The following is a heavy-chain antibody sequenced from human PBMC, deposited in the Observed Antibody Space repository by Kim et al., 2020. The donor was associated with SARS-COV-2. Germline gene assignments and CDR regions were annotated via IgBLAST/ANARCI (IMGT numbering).Heavy chain of an antibody. CDR1: GGSISSGGYY. Sequence: SETLSLTCAVSGGSISSGGYYWNWIRQHPGKGLEWIGSIYDRGSTNYNPSLKSRVTISVDTSKNQFSLKLSSVTAADTAVYYCAREGGDGYNLGRAPQDYWGQGTLVTVSS. V-gene: IGHV4-31*11. J-gene: IGHJ4*02. CDR2: IYDRGST. D-gene: IGHD2-21*01. CDR3: AREGGDGYNLGRAPQDY.